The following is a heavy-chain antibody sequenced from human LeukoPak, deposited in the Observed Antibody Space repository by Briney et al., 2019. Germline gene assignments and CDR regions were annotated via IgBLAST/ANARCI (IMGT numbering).Heavy chain of an antibody. J-gene: IGHJ5*02. CDR2: INPNSGGT. CDR1: GYTFTGCY. D-gene: IGHD3-22*01. Sequence: GASVKVSCKASGYTFTGCYMHWVRQAPGQGLEWMGWINPNSGGTNYAQKFQGRVTMTRDTSISTAYMELSRLRSDDTAVYYCARDYLYDSSGYYSNWFDPWGQGTLVTVSS. V-gene: IGHV1-2*02. CDR3: ARDYLYDSSGYYSNWFDP.